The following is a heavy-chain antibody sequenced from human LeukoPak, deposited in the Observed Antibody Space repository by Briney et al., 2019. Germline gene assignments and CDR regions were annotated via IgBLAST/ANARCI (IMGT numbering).Heavy chain of an antibody. CDR2: IRYDGSND. V-gene: IGHV3-30*02. CDR3: AGPIVVVPAAHGPFGY. J-gene: IGHJ4*02. Sequence: GGSLRLSCAASGFTFSNYGMHWVRQAPGKGLEWVAFIRYDGSNDFYADSVKGRFTISRDNSKNTLYLQMNSLRAEDTAVYYCAGPIVVVPAAHGPFGYWGQGTLVTVSS. CDR1: GFTFSNYG. D-gene: IGHD2-2*01.